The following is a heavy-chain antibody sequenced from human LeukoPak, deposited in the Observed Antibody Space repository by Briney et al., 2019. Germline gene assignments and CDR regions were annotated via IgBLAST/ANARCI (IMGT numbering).Heavy chain of an antibody. CDR1: GGSFSGYY. D-gene: IGHD5-24*01. J-gene: IGHJ4*02. CDR3: ARWGWLQSVFDD. Sequence: SETLSLTCAVSGGSFSGYYWSCIRQPPGKGLEWIGEINHRGSTNYNPSLKSRVTISVDTSKNQFSLKLSSVTAADTAVYYCARWGWLQSVFDDWGQGTLVTVSS. CDR2: INHRGST. V-gene: IGHV4-34*01.